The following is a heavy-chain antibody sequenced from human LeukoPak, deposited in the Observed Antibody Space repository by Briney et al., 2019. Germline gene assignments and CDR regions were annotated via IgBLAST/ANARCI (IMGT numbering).Heavy chain of an antibody. CDR3: ARDVTYYYDSSGYYY. J-gene: IGHJ4*02. D-gene: IGHD3-22*01. Sequence: PGGSLRLSCAASGFTFSSYAMHWVRQAPGKGLEWVAVISYDGSNKYYADSVKGRFTISRVNSKNTLYLQMNSLRAEDTAVYYCARDVTYYYDSSGYYYWGQGTLVTVSS. V-gene: IGHV3-30-3*01. CDR2: ISYDGSNK. CDR1: GFTFSSYA.